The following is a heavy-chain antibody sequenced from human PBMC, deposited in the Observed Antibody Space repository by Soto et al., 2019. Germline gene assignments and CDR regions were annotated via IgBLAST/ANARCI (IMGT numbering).Heavy chain of an antibody. CDR3: ARDAMDYDILPGYPYY. V-gene: IGHV1-46*03. CDR2: INPSGGST. CDR1: GYTFTSYY. D-gene: IGHD3-9*01. J-gene: IGHJ4*02. Sequence: ASVKVSCKASGYTFTSYYMHWVRQAPGQGLEWMGIINPSGGSTSYAQKFQGRVTMTRDTSTSTVYMELSSLRSEDTAVYYCARDAMDYDILPGYPYYWGQGTLVTVSS.